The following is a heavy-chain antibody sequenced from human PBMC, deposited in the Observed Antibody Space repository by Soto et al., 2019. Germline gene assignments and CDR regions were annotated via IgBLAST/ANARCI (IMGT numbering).Heavy chain of an antibody. CDR1: GYTFINYY. CDR2: INPNGGST. D-gene: IGHD6-6*01. V-gene: IGHV1-46*03. Sequence: QVQLVQSGAEVKKPGASVKVSCKASGYTFINYYIHWVRQAPGHGLEWMGEINPNGGSTVYAQKFQGRVTLTRDTSTSTVYVELSSLRSDDTAVYFCVRATAARQRDYSYHYYLHIWGKGTTVTVSS. J-gene: IGHJ6*03. CDR3: VRATAARQRDYSYHYYLHI.